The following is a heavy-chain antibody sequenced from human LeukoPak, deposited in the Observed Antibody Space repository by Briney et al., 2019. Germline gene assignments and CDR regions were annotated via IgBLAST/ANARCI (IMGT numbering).Heavy chain of an antibody. CDR1: GGSISSYY. CDR3: ATWRTAKTGFDY. J-gene: IGHJ4*02. CDR2: IYTSGST. D-gene: IGHD1-1*01. Sequence: SETLSLTCTVSGGSISSYYWSWIRQPAGKGLEWIGRIYTSGSTNYNPSLKSRVTMSADTSKNQFSLNLSSVTAADTAVYYCATWRTAKTGFDYWGQGTLVTVSP. V-gene: IGHV4-4*07.